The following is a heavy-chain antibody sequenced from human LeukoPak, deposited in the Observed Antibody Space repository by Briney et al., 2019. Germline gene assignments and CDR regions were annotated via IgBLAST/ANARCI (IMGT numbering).Heavy chain of an antibody. Sequence: PGGSLRLSCAASGFTFDDYAMHWVRQAPGMGLEWVSGISWNSGSIGYADSVKGRFTISGDNAKNSLYLQMNSLRAEDTALYYCANGYSSGWSTFDYWGQGTLVTVSS. CDR3: ANGYSSGWSTFDY. CDR2: ISWNSGSI. D-gene: IGHD6-19*01. V-gene: IGHV3-9*01. J-gene: IGHJ4*02. CDR1: GFTFDDYA.